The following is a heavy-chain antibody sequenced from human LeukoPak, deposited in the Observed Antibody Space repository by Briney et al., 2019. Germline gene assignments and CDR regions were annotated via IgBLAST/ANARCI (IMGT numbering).Heavy chain of an antibody. CDR1: GGSVSSGSYY. Sequence: SETLSLTCTVSGGSVSSGSYYWSWIRQPPGKGLEWIGYIYYSGSTNYNPSLKSRVTISVDTSKNQFSLKLSSVTAADTAVYCCARDPAVHYFDYWGQGTLVTVSS. CDR2: IYYSGST. D-gene: IGHD3-10*01. CDR3: ARDPAVHYFDY. J-gene: IGHJ4*02. V-gene: IGHV4-61*01.